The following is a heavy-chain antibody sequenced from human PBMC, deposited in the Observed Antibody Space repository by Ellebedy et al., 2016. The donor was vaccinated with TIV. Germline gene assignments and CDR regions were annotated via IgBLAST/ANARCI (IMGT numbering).Heavy chain of an antibody. CDR2: INPNSGGT. D-gene: IGHD1-1*01. CDR3: AREVWEAGTGFDP. Sequence: ASVKVSCKASGYTFTGYYMHWARQAPGQGLEWMGWINPNSGGTNYAQEFQGRVTMTRDTSISTAYMELSRLRSDDTAVYYCAREVWEAGTGFDPWGQGTLVTVSS. J-gene: IGHJ5*02. CDR1: GYTFTGYY. V-gene: IGHV1-2*02.